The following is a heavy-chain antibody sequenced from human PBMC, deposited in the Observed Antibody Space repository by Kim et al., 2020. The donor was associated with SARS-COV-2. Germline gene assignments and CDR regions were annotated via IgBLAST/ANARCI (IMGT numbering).Heavy chain of an antibody. J-gene: IGHJ4*02. Sequence: YARRLQVRVAMTTDASTSTAYMELRSLGSDDTAVYYCAREKTRKARPFDFWGQGTLVTVSS. D-gene: IGHD6-6*01. V-gene: IGHV1-18*01. CDR3: AREKTRKARPFDF.